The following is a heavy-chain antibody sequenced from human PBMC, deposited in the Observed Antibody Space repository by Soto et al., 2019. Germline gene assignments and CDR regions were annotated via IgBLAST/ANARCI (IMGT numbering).Heavy chain of an antibody. V-gene: IGHV4-31*03. CDR3: ARGSPPTYCSGASWQRDFEH. D-gene: IGHD2-15*01. J-gene: IGHJ4*01. CDR2: IYYSVIT. Sequence: PSETLSLTCTVSCGSISSGVYYWSCIRQHPGKGLELIGYIYYSVITYYNPSLKSRVTISVDTYKNQFSLKLSSVTAADTAVYYCARGSPPTYCSGASWQRDFEHCGHGTRLTVSS. CDR1: CGSISSGVYY.